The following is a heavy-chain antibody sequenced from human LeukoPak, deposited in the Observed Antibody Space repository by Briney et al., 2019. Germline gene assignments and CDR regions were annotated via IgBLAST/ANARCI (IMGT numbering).Heavy chain of an antibody. CDR1: GFTFDDYG. D-gene: IGHD5-12*01. V-gene: IGHV3-23*01. J-gene: IGHJ4*02. CDR2: ITGSGATT. Sequence: GGFLRLSCGASGFTFDDYGMSWVRQAPGKGLEWVSGITGSGATTYYADSVKGRFTISRDNSKNTLYLQMNSLRAEDTAVYYCARGPSGYHNTGGQGTLVTVSS. CDR3: ARGPSGYHNT.